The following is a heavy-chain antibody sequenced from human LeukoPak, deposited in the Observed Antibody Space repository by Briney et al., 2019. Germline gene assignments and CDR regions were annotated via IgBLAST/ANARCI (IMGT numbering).Heavy chain of an antibody. J-gene: IGHJ4*02. V-gene: IGHV1-69-2*01. CDR2: VDPEDGET. CDR1: GYTFTDYY. D-gene: IGHD5-24*01. CDR3: ATVDSVEMATKDYFDY. Sequence: ASVKISCKVSGYTFTDYYMHWVQQAPGKGLEWMGLVDPEDGETIYAEKFQGRVTITADTSTDTAYMELSSLRSEDTAVYYCATVDSVEMATKDYFDYWGQGTLVTVSS.